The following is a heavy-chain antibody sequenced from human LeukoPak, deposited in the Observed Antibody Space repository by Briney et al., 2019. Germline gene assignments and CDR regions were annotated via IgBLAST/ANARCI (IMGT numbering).Heavy chain of an antibody. CDR1: GASVSGSNYY. CDR2: IYSSGST. Sequence: SETLSLTCAVSGASVSGSNYYGGWRRQPPGRGVGWIGIIYSSGSTYYNTPLHSPVTISIAPSKHQFSLRLTSVTAADTAMYFCAQSGGYGLIDYWGQGTRVIVSS. CDR3: AQSGGYGLIDY. J-gene: IGHJ4*02. D-gene: IGHD1-26*01. V-gene: IGHV4-39*01.